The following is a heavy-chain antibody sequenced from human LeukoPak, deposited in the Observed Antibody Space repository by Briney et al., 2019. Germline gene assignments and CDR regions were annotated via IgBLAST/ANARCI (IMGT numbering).Heavy chain of an antibody. J-gene: IGHJ4*02. CDR1: GYSISSGYY. Sequence: SETLSLTCTVSGYSISSGYYWGWIRQPPGKGLEWIGSIYYSGSTYYNPSLKSRVTISVDTSKNQFSLKLSSVTAADTAVYYCARAAPVTLYSFDYWGQGTLVTVSS. D-gene: IGHD4-17*01. V-gene: IGHV4-38-2*02. CDR3: ARAAPVTLYSFDY. CDR2: IYYSGST.